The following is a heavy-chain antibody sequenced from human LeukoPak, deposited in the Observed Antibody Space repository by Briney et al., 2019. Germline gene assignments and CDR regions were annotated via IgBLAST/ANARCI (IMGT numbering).Heavy chain of an antibody. D-gene: IGHD3-22*01. CDR1: GFTFSDYG. V-gene: IGHV3-33*01. J-gene: IGHJ4*02. CDR2: IWYDDTNK. Sequence: GKSLRLSCTASGFTFSDYGMHWVRQPSGKGLEWVAIIWYDDTNKNYADSVKGRFTISRDNSKNTLSLQMNSLRAEDTAVYYCARGVDYYENSGTIDYWGQGTLVTVSS. CDR3: ARGVDYYENSGTIDY.